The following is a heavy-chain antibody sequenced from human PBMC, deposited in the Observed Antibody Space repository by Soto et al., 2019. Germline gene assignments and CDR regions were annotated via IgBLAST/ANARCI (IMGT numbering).Heavy chain of an antibody. J-gene: IGHJ6*03. V-gene: IGHV4-34*01. Sequence: SETLSLTCAVYGGSFSGYYWSWIRQPPGKGLEWIGEINHSGSTNYNPSLKSRVTISVDTSKNPFSLKLSSVTAADTAVYYCAREIPYDILTGYYGHYYYYMDVWGKGTTVTVSS. CDR1: GGSFSGYY. D-gene: IGHD3-9*01. CDR3: AREIPYDILTGYYGHYYYYMDV. CDR2: INHSGST.